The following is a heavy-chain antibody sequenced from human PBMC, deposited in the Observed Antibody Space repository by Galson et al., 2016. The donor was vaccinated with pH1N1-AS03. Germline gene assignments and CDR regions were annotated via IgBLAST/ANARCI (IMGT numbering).Heavy chain of an antibody. CDR2: ISYDGTNK. CDR1: AFIFSNYG. Sequence: SLRLSCAASAFIFSNYGMHWVRQAPGKGLEWVAVISYDGTNKFYADSVKGRFTISRDNSKNTLYLQMNSLRAEDTAVYYCAKDIIIVGASLTGGYFDYRGQGTLVTVSS. D-gene: IGHD1-26*01. CDR3: AKDIIIVGASLTGGYFDY. J-gene: IGHJ4*02. V-gene: IGHV3-30*18.